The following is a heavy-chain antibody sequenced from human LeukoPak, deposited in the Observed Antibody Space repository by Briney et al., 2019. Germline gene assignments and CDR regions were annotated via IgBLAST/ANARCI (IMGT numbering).Heavy chain of an antibody. V-gene: IGHV4-39*01. Sequence: SETVSLTCIVSGGSISSNTYYWGWIRQPPGNGLEGIGTIYYDGRTYYNPTLQSRLTISVDTSKNQFSLRLSTVTSADTAVYYCARRGYCTGGAGRHWDFDLWGRGTLVTVSS. CDR3: ARRGYCTGGAGRHWDFDL. J-gene: IGHJ2*01. CDR1: GGSISSNTYY. CDR2: IYYDGRT. D-gene: IGHD2-8*02.